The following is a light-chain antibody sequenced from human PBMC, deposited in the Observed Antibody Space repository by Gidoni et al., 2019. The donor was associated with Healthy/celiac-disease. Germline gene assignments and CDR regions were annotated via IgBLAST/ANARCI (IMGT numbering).Light chain of an antibody. CDR2: EVS. CDR3: CSYGGSSTLWV. Sequence: QSALTQPASVSGSPGQSITIPCTGTSSDVGSITLSPGTNSTQAKPPKLIIYEVSKRPSAVSNRFSGSKSGNTASLTISGLQAEDEADYYCCSYGGSSTLWVFGGGTKLTVL. V-gene: IGLV2-23*02. CDR1: SSDVGSIT. J-gene: IGLJ3*02.